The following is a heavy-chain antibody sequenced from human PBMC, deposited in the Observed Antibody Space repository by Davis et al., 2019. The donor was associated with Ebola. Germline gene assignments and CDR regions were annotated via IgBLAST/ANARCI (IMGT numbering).Heavy chain of an antibody. J-gene: IGHJ4*02. V-gene: IGHV1-46*01. CDR2: INPSIGNT. CDR1: GYTFTDYL. Sequence: ASVKVSCKASGYTFTDYLMHWVRQAPGQGLEWMGLINPSIGNTSLAQKFQGRVTLTRDTSTSTVHMDLSSLKSEDTAIYHCASGEFVDFWGQGTLVTVSS. CDR3: ASGEFVDF. D-gene: IGHD3-10*01.